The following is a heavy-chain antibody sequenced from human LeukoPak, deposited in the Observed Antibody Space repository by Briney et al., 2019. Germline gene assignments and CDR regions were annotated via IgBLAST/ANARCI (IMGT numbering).Heavy chain of an antibody. D-gene: IGHD6-13*01. Sequence: GGSLKLSCAASGFTFSSYWMSWVRQAPGKGLEWVAIIKQDGSEKYYVDSVKGRFTISRDNAKNSLYLQMNSLRAEDTAVYYCARGGSSWYLPPYYFDYWGQGTLVTVSS. V-gene: IGHV3-7*01. J-gene: IGHJ4*02. CDR2: IKQDGSEK. CDR3: ARGGSSWYLPPYYFDY. CDR1: GFTFSSYW.